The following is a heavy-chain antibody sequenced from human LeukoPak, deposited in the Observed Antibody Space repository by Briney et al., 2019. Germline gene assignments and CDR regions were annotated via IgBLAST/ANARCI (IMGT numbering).Heavy chain of an antibody. CDR2: ISYDGSNK. CDR3: AGAPSSAWYFD. Sequence: PGGSLRLSCAASGFTFSSYGMHWVRQAPGKGLEWVAVISYDGSNKYYADSVKGRFTISRDNSKNTLYLQMNSLRAEDTAVYYCAGAPSSAWYFDWGQGTLVTVSS. J-gene: IGHJ4*02. D-gene: IGHD6-19*01. CDR1: GFTFSSYG. V-gene: IGHV3-30*03.